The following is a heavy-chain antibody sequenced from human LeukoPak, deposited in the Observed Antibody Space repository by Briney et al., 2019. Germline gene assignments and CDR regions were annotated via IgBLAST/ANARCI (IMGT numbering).Heavy chain of an antibody. D-gene: IGHD4-17*01. CDR1: GFTFSSYA. CDR2: ISSSGSTI. Sequence: GGSLRLSCAASGFTFSSYAMSWVRQAPGKGLEWVSYISSSGSTIYYADSVKGRFTISRDNAKNSLYLQMNSLRAEDTAVYYCARGMTTVTYNSAFDIWGQGTMVTVSS. CDR3: ARGMTTVTYNSAFDI. J-gene: IGHJ3*02. V-gene: IGHV3-48*04.